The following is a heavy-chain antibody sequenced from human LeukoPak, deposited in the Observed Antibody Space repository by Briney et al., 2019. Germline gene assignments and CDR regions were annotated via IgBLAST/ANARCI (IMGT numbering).Heavy chain of an antibody. V-gene: IGHV3-21*01. J-gene: IGHJ4*02. CDR2: ISSSSSYI. Sequence: PGGSLRLSCAASGFTFSSHNMNWVRQAPGKGLEWVSSISSSSSYIYYADSVKGRFTISRDNAKNSLYLQMNSLRAEDTAVYYCAREALDDAGGWGQGTLVTVSS. CDR1: GFTFSSHN. D-gene: IGHD3/OR15-3a*01. CDR3: AREALDDAGG.